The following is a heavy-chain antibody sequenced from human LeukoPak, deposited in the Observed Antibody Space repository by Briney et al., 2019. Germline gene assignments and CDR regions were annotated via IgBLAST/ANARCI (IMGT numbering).Heavy chain of an antibody. J-gene: IGHJ5*02. V-gene: IGHV1-18*01. CDR3: ARRGSSGYELLS. Sequence: ESSVKVSCKASGYTFTSYGISWVRQAPGQGLEWMGCISAYNGNTNYAQKLQGRVTMTTDTSTTTAYMELRSLRSDDTAVYYCARRGSSGYELLSWGQGTLVTVSS. CDR1: GYTFTSYG. CDR2: ISAYNGNT. D-gene: IGHD3-22*01.